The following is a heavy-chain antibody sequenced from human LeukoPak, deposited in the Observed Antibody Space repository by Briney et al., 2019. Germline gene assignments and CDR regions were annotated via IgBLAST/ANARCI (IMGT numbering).Heavy chain of an antibody. CDR2: INWNGDSI. V-gene: IGHV3-20*01. J-gene: IGHJ5*02. D-gene: IGHD3-10*01. CDR1: GFTFDDYG. CDR3: ARGRGDGNGHNWFDP. Sequence: AGGSLRLSCEASGFTFDDYGMSWVRQAPGKGLEWVSGINWNGDSIGYADSVKGRFTISRDNANNSLYLQMDSLRAEDTALYHCARGRGDGNGHNWFDPWGQGTQVTVSS.